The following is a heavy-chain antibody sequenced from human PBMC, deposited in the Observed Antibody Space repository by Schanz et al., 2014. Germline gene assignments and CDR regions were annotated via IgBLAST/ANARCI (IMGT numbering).Heavy chain of an antibody. J-gene: IGHJ3*02. CDR2: IWSDGTNE. CDR3: AKGRFGELSAFDI. Sequence: EVQLLESGGGLVQPGGSLRLSCAASGFTFSSYAMGWVRQARGKGLEWVAVIWSDGTNEYYADSVKGRFTISGDSAKNTLYLQMNSLRAEDTAVYYCAKGRFGELSAFDIWGQGTMVTVSS. D-gene: IGHD3-10*01. CDR1: GFTFSSYA. V-gene: IGHV3-23*03.